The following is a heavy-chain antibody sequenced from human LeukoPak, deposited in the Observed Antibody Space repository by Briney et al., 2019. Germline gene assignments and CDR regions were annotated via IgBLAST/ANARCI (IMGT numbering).Heavy chain of an antibody. Sequence: GGSLRLSCVASGFTFSSYAMHWVRQAPGKGLEYVSGISSNGGSTYYANSVKDRFNISGDNSKNTLYLQMGSLRAEDTAVYHCARAGRNDASLGMDVWGQGTTVTVSS. CDR1: GFTFSSYA. CDR2: ISSNGGST. CDR3: ARAGRNDASLGMDV. D-gene: IGHD1-1*01. V-gene: IGHV3-64*01. J-gene: IGHJ6*02.